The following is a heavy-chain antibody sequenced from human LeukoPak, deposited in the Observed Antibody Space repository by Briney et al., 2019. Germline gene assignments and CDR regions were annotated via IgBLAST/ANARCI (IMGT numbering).Heavy chain of an antibody. D-gene: IGHD1-14*01. V-gene: IGHV3-43*02. CDR3: AKSAGATGGDFDY. CDR2: ISGDGGST. Sequence: PGGSLRLSCAASGFTFDDYAMHWVRHAPGKGLEWVSLISGDGGSTYYADSVKGRFTISRDNSKNSLYLQMNSLRTEDTALYYFAKSAGATGGDFDYWGRGTLVTVSS. J-gene: IGHJ4*02. CDR1: GFTFDDYA.